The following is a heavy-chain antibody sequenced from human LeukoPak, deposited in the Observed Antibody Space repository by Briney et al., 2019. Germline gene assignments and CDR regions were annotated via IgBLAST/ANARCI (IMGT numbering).Heavy chain of an antibody. V-gene: IGHV3-23*01. D-gene: IGHD2-15*01. CDR1: GFTFSSYA. J-gene: IGHJ3*02. CDR2: ISGSGGST. CDR3: AKDNRIVVVVAATNSDAFDI. Sequence: GGSLRLSCAASGFTFSSYAMSWVRQAPGKGLEWVSAISGSGGSTYYADSVKGRFTISRDNSKNTLYLQMNSLRAEDTAVYYCAKDNRIVVVVAATNSDAFDIWGQGTMVTVSS.